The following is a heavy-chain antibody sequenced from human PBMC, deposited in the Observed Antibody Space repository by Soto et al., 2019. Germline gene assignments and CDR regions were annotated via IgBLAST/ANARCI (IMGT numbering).Heavy chain of an antibody. V-gene: IGHV4-31*03. CDR3: AGCIPSSLLGMDV. CDR1: GGSISSGGYY. Sequence: PSETLSLTCTVSGGSISSGGYYWSWIRQHPGKGLEWIGYIYYSGSTYYNPSLKSRVTISVDTSKNQFSLKLSSVTAADTAVYYCAGCIPSSLLGMDVWGQGTTVTVSS. CDR2: IYYSGST. D-gene: IGHD3-3*01. J-gene: IGHJ6*02.